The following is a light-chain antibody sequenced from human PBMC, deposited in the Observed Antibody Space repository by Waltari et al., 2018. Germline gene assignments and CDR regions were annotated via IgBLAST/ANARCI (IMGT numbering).Light chain of an antibody. Sequence: DIVMTQSPDSLSVSLGERATINCKPSLSILHSSENKNYLGWYQQKSGQSPKLLFYGASTRESGVPDRFSGSGSGTDFTLTISSLQAEDVAVYYCQQYYRTPFTFGPGTKVDIK. CDR2: GAS. V-gene: IGKV4-1*01. CDR1: LSILHSSENKNY. J-gene: IGKJ3*01. CDR3: QQYYRTPFT.